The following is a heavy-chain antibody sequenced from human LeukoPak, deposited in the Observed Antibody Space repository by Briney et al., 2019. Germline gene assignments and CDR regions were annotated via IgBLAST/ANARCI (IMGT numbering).Heavy chain of an antibody. CDR3: AKGTGINHYHWIDP. CDR2: ISGRGGIT. CDR1: KVTFSDYA. Sequence: GGSLRLSCAASKVTFSDYAMNWVRQAPGKGLEWVSGISGRGGITYYADSVKGRFTISRDNSKNTLYLQMNSLRAEDTALYYCAKGTGINHYHWIDPWGQGTQVTVSS. J-gene: IGHJ5*02. V-gene: IGHV3-23*01. D-gene: IGHD3/OR15-3a*01.